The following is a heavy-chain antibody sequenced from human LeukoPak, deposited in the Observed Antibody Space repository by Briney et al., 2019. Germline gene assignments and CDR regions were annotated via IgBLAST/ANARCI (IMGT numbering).Heavy chain of an antibody. J-gene: IGHJ5*02. CDR2: ISAYNGNT. D-gene: IGHD7-27*01. V-gene: IGHV1-18*01. CDR3: ARGHSIRLGSLSAYVYNWFDP. CDR1: GYTFTSYG. Sequence: ASVKVSCKASGYTFTSYGISWVRQAPGQGLEWMGWISAYNGNTNYAQKLQGRVTITADESTSTAYMELSSLRSEDTAVYYCARGHSIRLGSLSAYVYNWFDPRGQGTLVTVSS.